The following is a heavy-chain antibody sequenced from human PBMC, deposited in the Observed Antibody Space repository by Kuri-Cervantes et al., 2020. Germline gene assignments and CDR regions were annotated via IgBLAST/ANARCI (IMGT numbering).Heavy chain of an antibody. D-gene: IGHD3-16*01. J-gene: IGHJ5*02. Sequence: SQTLSLTCAVSGGSISGYYWNWIRQPPGKGLEWIGYVYYTGGTSYNPSLKSRVAISLDTSKNQFSLKLTSVTTTDTAVYYCARERPAYPFDPWGQGILVT. CDR3: ARERPAYPFDP. CDR2: VYYTGGT. CDR1: GGSISGYY. V-gene: IGHV4-59*01.